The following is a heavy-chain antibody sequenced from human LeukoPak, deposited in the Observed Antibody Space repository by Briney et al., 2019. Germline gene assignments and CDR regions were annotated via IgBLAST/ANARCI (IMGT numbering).Heavy chain of an antibody. CDR3: AREDLSGSYSRVAFDI. D-gene: IGHD1-26*01. J-gene: IGHJ3*02. CDR1: GFTFSSYW. CDR2: IKQDGSEK. V-gene: IGHV3-7*01. Sequence: AGGSLRLSCAASGFTFSSYWMSWVRQAPGKGLEWVANIKQDGSEKYYVDSVKGRFTISRDNAKNSLYLQMNSLRAEDTAVYYCAREDLSGSYSRVAFDIWGQGTMVTVSS.